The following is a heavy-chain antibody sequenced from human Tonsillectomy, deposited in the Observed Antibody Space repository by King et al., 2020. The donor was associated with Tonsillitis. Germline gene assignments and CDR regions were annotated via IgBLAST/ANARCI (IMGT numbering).Heavy chain of an antibody. V-gene: IGHV3-30*04. CDR1: GFTFSNFA. J-gene: IGHJ6*02. Sequence: VQLVESGGGVVQPGRSLRLSCAASGFTFSNFAMHWVRQAPGKGLEWVAVISYDGSNKYYPDSVKGRFTISRDNSKNTLYLQMNSLRAEDTAVYYCARDLGAGYSSGWYFGFGMDVWGQGTTVTVSS. D-gene: IGHD6-19*01. CDR2: ISYDGSNK. CDR3: ARDLGAGYSSGWYFGFGMDV.